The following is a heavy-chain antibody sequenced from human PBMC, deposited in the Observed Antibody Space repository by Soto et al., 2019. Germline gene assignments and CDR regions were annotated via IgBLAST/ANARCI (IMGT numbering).Heavy chain of an antibody. D-gene: IGHD3-16*01. V-gene: IGHV3-23*01. CDR3: TREASSWGFAFDL. CDR1: GFTFSHYA. CDR2: IFGIGAPT. J-gene: IGHJ3*01. Sequence: EVQLLESGGGLVQPGGSLRLSCAASGFTFSHYAMSWVRQAPGKGLQWVSTIFGIGAPTHYADSVKGRFGISRDNSNNMLCLEMNSLKDEDTAVYYCTREASSWGFAFDLWGQGTRVAVSS.